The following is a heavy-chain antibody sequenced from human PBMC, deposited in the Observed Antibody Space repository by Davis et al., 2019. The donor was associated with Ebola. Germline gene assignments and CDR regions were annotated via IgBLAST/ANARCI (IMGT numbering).Heavy chain of an antibody. CDR2: IYRDGSEK. Sequence: GESLKISCSASGFIFSTYVMSWARQAPGKGLEWVANIYRDGSEKYYVDSVKGRFTVSRDNANNSLSLQMYSLRAEDTAVYYCARGVAVSGFYFDNWGPGTLVTVSS. V-gene: IGHV3-7*03. D-gene: IGHD6-19*01. J-gene: IGHJ4*02. CDR3: ARGVAVSGFYFDN. CDR1: GFIFSTYV.